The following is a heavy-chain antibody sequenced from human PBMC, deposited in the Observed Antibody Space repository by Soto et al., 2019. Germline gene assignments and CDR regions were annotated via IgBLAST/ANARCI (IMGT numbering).Heavy chain of an antibody. CDR1: GGTCSSYA. CDR3: ARAHYDYVWGSYRSPIDY. D-gene: IGHD3-16*02. Sequence: QVQLVQSGAEVKKPGSSVKVSCKASGGTCSSYAISWVRQAPGQGLEWMGGIIPIFGTANYAQKFQGRVTITADESTSTAYMELSSLRSEDTAVYYCARAHYDYVWGSYRSPIDYWGQGTLVTVSS. CDR2: IIPIFGTA. J-gene: IGHJ4*02. V-gene: IGHV1-69*01.